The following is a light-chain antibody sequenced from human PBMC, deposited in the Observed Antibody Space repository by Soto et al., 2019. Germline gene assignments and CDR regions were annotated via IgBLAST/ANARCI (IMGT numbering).Light chain of an antibody. CDR3: EYYGTSIT. V-gene: IGKV3-20*01. CDR1: QSVSSSY. Sequence: SVVPDSPGTLSLSPGLRPTHSYRASQSVSSSYLAWYQQKPGQAPRLLIYGASTRATGIPARFSGSGSGTDFTLTFSRLEPEDFAVYYCEYYGTSITSGGGTTVDIK. J-gene: IGKJ4*01. CDR2: GAS.